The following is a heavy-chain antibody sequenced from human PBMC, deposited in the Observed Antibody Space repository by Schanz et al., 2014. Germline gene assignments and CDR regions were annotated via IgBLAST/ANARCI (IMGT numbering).Heavy chain of an antibody. D-gene: IGHD3-10*01. CDR1: GFTVSSKY. CDR2: IFGGGST. V-gene: IGHV3-66*01. J-gene: IGHJ6*02. CDR3: CRSGSPIYYHGLDV. Sequence: EVQLVESGGGLVQPGGSLRLSCAASGFTVSSKYMNWVRQAPGKGPEWVSVIFGGGSTYYADSVKGRFTISRDNSKNTLSLQMNSLRDEDTAVYYCCRSGSPIYYHGLDVWGQGTTVTVSS.